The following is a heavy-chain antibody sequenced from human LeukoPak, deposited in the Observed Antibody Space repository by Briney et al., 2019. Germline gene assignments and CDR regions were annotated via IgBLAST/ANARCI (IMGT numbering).Heavy chain of an antibody. CDR2: ISDSGDST. CDR3: ARERGNTYGFDY. Sequence: GGSLRLSCAASGFTFSNYGMRWVRQAPGKGLEWVSGISDSGDSTYYADSVKGRFTISRDNSKSTLYLQMNSLRPEDTAVYFCARERGNTYGFDYWGQGTLVSVSS. J-gene: IGHJ4*02. CDR1: GFTFSNYG. D-gene: IGHD5-18*01. V-gene: IGHV3-23*01.